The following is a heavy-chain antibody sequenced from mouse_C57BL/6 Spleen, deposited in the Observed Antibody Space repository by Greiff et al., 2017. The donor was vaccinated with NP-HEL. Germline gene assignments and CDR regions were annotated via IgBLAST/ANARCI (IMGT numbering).Heavy chain of an antibody. CDR1: GYAFTNYL. CDR2: INPGSGGT. J-gene: IGHJ2*01. V-gene: IGHV1-54*01. CDR3: ARPNYDYDVGGFDY. D-gene: IGHD2-4*01. Sequence: QVQLQQSGAELVRPGTSVKVSCKASGYAFTNYLIEWVKQRPGQGLEWIGVINPGSGGTNYNEKFKGKATLTADKSSSTAYMQLSSLTSEDSAVYFCARPNYDYDVGGFDYWGQGTTLTVSS.